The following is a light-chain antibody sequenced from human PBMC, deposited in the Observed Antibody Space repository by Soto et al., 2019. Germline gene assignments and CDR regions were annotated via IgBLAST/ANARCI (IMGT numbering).Light chain of an antibody. J-gene: IGKJ1*01. CDR3: QQFHSFTWT. Sequence: DIQMTQSPSTLSASVGDRVTITCRASQTIHSFLAWYQQKAGKAPKLLIYDASNLESGVPSRFSGSGSGTEFTLTVSSLQPDDFDTFYCQQFHSFTWTFGQGTKVEI. V-gene: IGKV1-5*01. CDR1: QTIHSF. CDR2: DAS.